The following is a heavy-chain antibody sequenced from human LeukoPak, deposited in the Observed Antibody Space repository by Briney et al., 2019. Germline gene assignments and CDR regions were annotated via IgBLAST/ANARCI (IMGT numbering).Heavy chain of an antibody. V-gene: IGHV3-23*01. CDR1: GFTFSSYA. D-gene: IGHD3-10*01. J-gene: IGHJ4*02. CDR2: ISGNGGST. CDR3: ARDRNYYGSGSYFDY. Sequence: GGSLRLSCAASGFTFSSYAMSWVRQAPGKGLEWVSGISGNGGSTKYADSVKGRFTISRDNSKNTVYLQMNSLRAEDTAVYYCARDRNYYGSGSYFDYWGQGTLVTVSS.